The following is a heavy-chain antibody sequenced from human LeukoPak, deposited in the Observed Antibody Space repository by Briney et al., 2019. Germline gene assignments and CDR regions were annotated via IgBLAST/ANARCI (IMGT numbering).Heavy chain of an antibody. J-gene: IGHJ5*02. CDR1: GGTFSSYA. D-gene: IGHD6-19*01. CDR2: IIPIFGTA. Sequence: SVRVSCKASGGTFSSYAISWVRQAPGQGLEWMGGIIPIFGTANYAQKFQGRVTITADESTSTAYMELSSLRSEDTAVYYCARDRESSGEGTWFDPWGQGTLVTVSS. V-gene: IGHV1-69*01. CDR3: ARDRESSGEGTWFDP.